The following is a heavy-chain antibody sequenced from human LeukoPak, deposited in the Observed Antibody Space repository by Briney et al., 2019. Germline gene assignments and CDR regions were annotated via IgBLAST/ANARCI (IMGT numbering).Heavy chain of an antibody. Sequence: ASVKVSCKVSGYTLTELSMHWVRQAPGKGLEWMGGFDPEDGETIYAQKFQGRVTMTEDTSTDTAYMELSSLRSEDTAVYYCLVVAATPDAFDIWGQGTMVTVSS. V-gene: IGHV1-24*01. CDR1: GYTLTELS. D-gene: IGHD2-15*01. J-gene: IGHJ3*02. CDR3: LVVAATPDAFDI. CDR2: FDPEDGET.